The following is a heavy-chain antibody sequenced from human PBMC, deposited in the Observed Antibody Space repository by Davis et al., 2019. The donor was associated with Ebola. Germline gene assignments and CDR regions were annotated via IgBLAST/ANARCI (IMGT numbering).Heavy chain of an antibody. V-gene: IGHV1-24*01. CDR3: ARLTPMEPDY. J-gene: IGHJ4*02. CDR2: FDPEDGET. D-gene: IGHD5-18*01. CDR1: GYTLTEFS. Sequence: ASVKVSCKVSGYTLTEFSMHWVRQAPGKGLEWMGGFDPEDGETIYAQKFQGRVTITRDTSASTAYMELSSLRSEDTAVYYCARLTPMEPDYWGQGTLVTVSS.